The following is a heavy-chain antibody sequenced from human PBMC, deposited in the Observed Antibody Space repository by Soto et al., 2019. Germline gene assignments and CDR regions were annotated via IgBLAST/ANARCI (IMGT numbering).Heavy chain of an antibody. CDR1: GFTFSIYA. CDR2: IRGSGGST. D-gene: IGHD3-3*01. Sequence: EVQLLESGGGSVQPGGSLGLSCAASGFTFSIYAMNWVRQTPGEGLEWFSTIRGSGGSTYYADSVKGRCTVSRDNSKNTVYLQMNSLRAEDTAVYYCANGARNPSSVSYDMDYWGQGILVTVSS. V-gene: IGHV3-23*01. J-gene: IGHJ4*02. CDR3: ANGARNPSSVSYDMDY.